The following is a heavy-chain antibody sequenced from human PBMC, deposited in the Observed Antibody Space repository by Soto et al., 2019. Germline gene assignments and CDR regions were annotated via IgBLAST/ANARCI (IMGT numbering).Heavy chain of an antibody. CDR3: ATRLIDNWNRGHAFDF. D-gene: IGHD1-20*01. V-gene: IGHV4-39*01. J-gene: IGHJ3*01. CDR1: GGSVSSGNYF. CDR2: IYYNGDT. Sequence: QLQLQESGPGLVKPAETLSLKCAVSGGSVSSGNYFWGWIRQPPGKGLEWIGNIYYNGDTYYSPSLKSRFTMSVDTAQQQFSLRLTAVTAADTAVYYCATRLIDNWNRGHAFDFWGQGTLVTVSS.